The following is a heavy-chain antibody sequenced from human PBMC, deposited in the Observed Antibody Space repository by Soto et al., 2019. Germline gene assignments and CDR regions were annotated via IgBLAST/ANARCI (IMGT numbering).Heavy chain of an antibody. CDR2: IYHSGST. D-gene: IGHD4-17*01. V-gene: IGHV4-30-2*01. CDR3: ARERTVTSVVDY. Sequence: QLQLQESGSGLVKPSQTLSLTCAVSGGSISSGGYPWSWIRQPPGKGLEWIGYIYHSGSTYYNPSLKSRVTISVDRSKNQFSLKLSSVTAADTAVYYCARERTVTSVVDYWGQGTLVTVSS. J-gene: IGHJ4*02. CDR1: GGSISSGGYP.